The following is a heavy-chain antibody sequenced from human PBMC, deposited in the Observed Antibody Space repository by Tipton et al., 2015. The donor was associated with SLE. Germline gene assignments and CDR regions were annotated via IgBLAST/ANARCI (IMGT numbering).Heavy chain of an antibody. CDR1: GGSFSGYY. D-gene: IGHD3-10*01. Sequence: TLSLTCAVYGGSFSGYYWSWIRQPPGKGLEWIGSIYHSGSTYYNPSLKSRVTISVDTSKNQFSLKLSSVTAADTAVYYCARDRQALGRITMVRGVDDAFDIWGQGTMVTVSS. CDR2: IYHSGST. CDR3: ARDRQALGRITMVRGVDDAFDI. J-gene: IGHJ3*02. V-gene: IGHV4-34*01.